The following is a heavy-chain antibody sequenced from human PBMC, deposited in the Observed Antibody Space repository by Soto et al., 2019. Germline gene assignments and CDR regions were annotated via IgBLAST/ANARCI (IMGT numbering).Heavy chain of an antibody. CDR1: GFXFSTYG. V-gene: IGHV3-33*01. D-gene: IGHD6-13*01. Sequence: LKISCASSGFXFSTYGMHWVRQAPGKGLEWVAVIWYDGSKIYYADSVKGRFTISRDNSKSKLYLQMNSLRAEDTAVYYCARPLEQHQLGFGMDVWGQGSPGTVSS. CDR3: ARPLEQHQLGFGMDV. CDR2: IWYDGSKI. J-gene: IGHJ6*01.